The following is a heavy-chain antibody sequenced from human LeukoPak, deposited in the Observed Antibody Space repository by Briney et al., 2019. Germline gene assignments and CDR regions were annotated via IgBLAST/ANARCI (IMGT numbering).Heavy chain of an antibody. D-gene: IGHD6-13*01. CDR3: AKDTGFIAAAEDY. CDR1: GFTFSSYG. V-gene: IGHV3-23*01. Sequence: GRSLRLSCSASGFTFSSYGMHWVRQAPGKGLEWVSAISGSGGSTYYADSVKGRFTISRDNSKNTLYLQMNSLRAEDTAVYYCAKDTGFIAAAEDYWGQGTLVTVSS. J-gene: IGHJ4*02. CDR2: ISGSGGST.